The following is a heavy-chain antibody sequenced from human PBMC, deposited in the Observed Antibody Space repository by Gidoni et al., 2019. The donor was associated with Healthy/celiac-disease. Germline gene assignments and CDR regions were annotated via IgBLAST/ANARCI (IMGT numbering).Heavy chain of an antibody. V-gene: IGHV3-30*18. D-gene: IGHD4-17*01. CDR3: AKGHYAAY. CDR1: GFTFSSYG. Sequence: QVQLVESGGGVVQPGRSLRLSCAAPGFTFSSYGMHWVRQAPGKGLEWVAVISYDGSNKYYADSVKGRFTISRDNSKNTLYLQMNSLRAEDTAVYYCAKGHYAAYWGQGTLVTVSS. J-gene: IGHJ4*02. CDR2: ISYDGSNK.